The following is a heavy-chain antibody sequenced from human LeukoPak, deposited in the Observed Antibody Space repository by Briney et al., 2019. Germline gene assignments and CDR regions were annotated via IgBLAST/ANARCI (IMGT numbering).Heavy chain of an antibody. Sequence: SETLSLTCTASGGSISSYYWSWIRQPPGKGLEWIGEINHSGSTNYNPSLKSRVTISVDTSKNQFSLKLSSVTAADTAVYYCAGGGRGRFDPWGQGTLVTVSS. CDR2: INHSGST. V-gene: IGHV4-34*01. D-gene: IGHD3-10*01. CDR1: GGSISSYY. J-gene: IGHJ5*02. CDR3: AGGGRGRFDP.